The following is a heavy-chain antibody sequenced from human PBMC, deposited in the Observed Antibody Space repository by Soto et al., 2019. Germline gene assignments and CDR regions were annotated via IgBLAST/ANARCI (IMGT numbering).Heavy chain of an antibody. CDR2: FDPEDGET. J-gene: IGHJ4*02. D-gene: IGHD6-13*01. CDR1: GYTLTELS. V-gene: IGHV1-24*01. CDR3: ATGEMGIAETYYFDY. Sequence: GASVKVSCKVSGYTLTELSMHWVXQAPGKGLEWMGGFDPEDGETIYAQKFQGRVTMTEDTSTDTAYMELSSLRSEDTAVYYCATGEMGIAETYYFDYWGQGTLVTVSS.